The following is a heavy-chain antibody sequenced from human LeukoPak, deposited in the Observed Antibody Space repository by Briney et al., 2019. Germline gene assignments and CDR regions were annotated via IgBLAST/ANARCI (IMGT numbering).Heavy chain of an antibody. V-gene: IGHV1-46*01. J-gene: IGHJ5*02. CDR2: INPSGGST. Sequence: ASVKVSCKASGGTFSSYYMHWVRQAPGQGLEWMGIINPSGGSTSYAQKFQGRVTMTRDTSTSTVYMELSSLKSEDTAVYYCARDRCGGDCFNWFDPWGQGTLVTVSS. CDR1: GGTFSSYY. CDR3: ARDRCGGDCFNWFDP. D-gene: IGHD2-21*02.